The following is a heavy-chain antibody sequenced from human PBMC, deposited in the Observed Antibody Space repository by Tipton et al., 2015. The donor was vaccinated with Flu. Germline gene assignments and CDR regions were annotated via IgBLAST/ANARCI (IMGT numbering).Heavy chain of an antibody. J-gene: IGHJ2*01. CDR2: IHYSGSP. V-gene: IGHV4-38-2*02. CDR1: GDSMRSDYF. CDR3: ARYSSSVATYWYFDL. Sequence: TLSLTCTVSGDSMRSDYFWAWIRQAPGKGLEWIGNIHYSGSPNYNPSLKSRVTISKDTSKNQFSLTLNSVTAADTAMYYCARYSSSVATYWYFDLWGRGTLVTVSS. D-gene: IGHD6-6*01.